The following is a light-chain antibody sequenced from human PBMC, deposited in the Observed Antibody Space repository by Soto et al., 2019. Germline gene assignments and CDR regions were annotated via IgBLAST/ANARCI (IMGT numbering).Light chain of an antibody. CDR3: QQYYSTPFT. J-gene: IGKJ3*01. Sequence: DIVMTQSPDSLAVSLGERATINCKSSQSVLYSSNNKNYLAWYQQKAGQPPKLLIYWASTRASGVPDRFSGRGSGTDFTLTISSLQAEDVAVYYCQQYYSTPFTFGPGTKVDIK. V-gene: IGKV4-1*01. CDR1: QSVLYSSNNKNY. CDR2: WAS.